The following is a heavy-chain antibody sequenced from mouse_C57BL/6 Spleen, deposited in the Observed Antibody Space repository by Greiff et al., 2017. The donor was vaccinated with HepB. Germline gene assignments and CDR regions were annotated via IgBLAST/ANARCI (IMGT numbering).Heavy chain of an antibody. V-gene: IGHV1-80*01. CDR1: GYAFSSYW. CDR2: IYPGDGDT. D-gene: IGHD2-1*01. J-gene: IGHJ4*01. Sequence: VQLQQSGAELVKPGASVKISCKASGYAFSSYWMNWVKQRPGKGLEWIGQIYPGDGDTNYNGKFKGTATLTADKSSSTAYMQLRSLTSEDSAVYFCARSGNSFYYYAMDYWGQGTSVTVSS. CDR3: ARSGNSFYYYAMDY.